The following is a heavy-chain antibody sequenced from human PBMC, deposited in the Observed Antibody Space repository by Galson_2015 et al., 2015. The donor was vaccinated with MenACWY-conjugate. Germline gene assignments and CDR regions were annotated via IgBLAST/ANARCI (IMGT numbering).Heavy chain of an antibody. CDR3: ARLAVPGLN. V-gene: IGHV3-48*03. J-gene: IGHJ4*02. CDR2: ISSSGTTI. CDR1: ALTFSSFE. D-gene: IGHD6-19*01. Sequence: SLRLSCAASALTFSSFEMNWVRQAPGKGLEWVSYISSSGTTIYYSDSVKGRFTISRDNAKNSLYLQMNSLRAEDTAVYYCARLAVPGLNWGQGTLVTASS.